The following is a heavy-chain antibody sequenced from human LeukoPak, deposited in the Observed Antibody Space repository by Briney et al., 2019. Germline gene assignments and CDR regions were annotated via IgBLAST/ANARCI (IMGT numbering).Heavy chain of an antibody. V-gene: IGHV4-38-2*02. D-gene: IGHD3-16*01. CDR2: IYHSGST. CDR1: GYSISSGYY. CDR3: ARAGLGDLYYYYYYMDV. J-gene: IGHJ6*03. Sequence: SETLSLTCTVCGYSISSGYYWGWIRQPPGKGLEWIGSIYHSGSTYYNPSLKSRVTISVDTSKNQFSLKLSSVTAADTAVYYCARAGLGDLYYYYYYMDVWGKGTTVTVSS.